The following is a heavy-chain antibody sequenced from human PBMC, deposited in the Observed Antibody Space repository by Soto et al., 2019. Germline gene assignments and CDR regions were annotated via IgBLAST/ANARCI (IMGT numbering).Heavy chain of an antibody. Sequence: PGGSLRLSCTVSGFTFGGFPMSWFRQAPGKGLEWVGFIERQAYGATTEYAASVEGRFTISREDSKSISYLQMNSVRTEDTAIYYCSRGSGWVDYWGQGTLVTVSS. CDR1: GFTFGGFP. D-gene: IGHD6-19*01. V-gene: IGHV3-49*03. J-gene: IGHJ4*02. CDR2: IERQAYGATT. CDR3: SRGSGWVDY.